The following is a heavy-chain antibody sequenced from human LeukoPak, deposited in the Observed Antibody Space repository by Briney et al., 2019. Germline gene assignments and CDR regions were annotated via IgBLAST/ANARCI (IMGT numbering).Heavy chain of an antibody. CDR3: ARRRYYDSTGYLD. V-gene: IGHV4-39*01. J-gene: IGHJ1*01. Sequence: SETLSLTCSVSGGFISSSSYYWGWIRQPPGKGLEWIGDIYYSGSTYFKPSLASRVAISIDTSKNRFSLRLSPVTAADTAVYYCARRRYYDSTGYLDWGQGTLVIVSS. CDR1: GGFISSSSYY. D-gene: IGHD3-22*01. CDR2: IYYSGST.